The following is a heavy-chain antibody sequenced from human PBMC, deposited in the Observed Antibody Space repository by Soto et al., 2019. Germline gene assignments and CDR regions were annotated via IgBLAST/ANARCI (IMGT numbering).Heavy chain of an antibody. V-gene: IGHV4-4*07. CDR2: IYTSGST. J-gene: IGHJ6*02. Sequence: KSSETLSLTCTVSGGSLSSYYWRWIRQPAGKGLEWIGRIYTSGSTNYNPSLKSRVTMSVDTSKNQFSLKFSSVTASDTAVYYCARDKGSSTVYYYYYYGMDVWSQGTTVSVSS. CDR1: GGSLSSYY. D-gene: IGHD6-6*01. CDR3: ARDKGSSTVYYYYYYGMDV.